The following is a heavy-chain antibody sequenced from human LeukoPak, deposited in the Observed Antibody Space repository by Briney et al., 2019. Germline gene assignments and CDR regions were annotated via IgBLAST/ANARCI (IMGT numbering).Heavy chain of an antibody. D-gene: IGHD3-22*01. CDR1: GYTFTSYG. CDR2: ISAYNGNT. CDR3: ARAHYYDSSGYPRDY. V-gene: IGHV1-18*01. J-gene: IGHJ4*02. Sequence: ASVKVSCKASGYTFTSYGISWVRQAPGHGLEWMGWISAYNGNTNYAQKLQGRVTMTTDTSTSTAYMELRSLRSDDTAVYYCARAHYYDSSGYPRDYWGQGTLVTVSS.